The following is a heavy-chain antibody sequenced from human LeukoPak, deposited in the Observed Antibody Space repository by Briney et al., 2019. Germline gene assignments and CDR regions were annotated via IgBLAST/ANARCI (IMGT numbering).Heavy chain of an antibody. V-gene: IGHV3-23*01. D-gene: IGHD5-24*01. CDR2: ISGNGGST. CDR1: GFTFSSYG. J-gene: IGHJ4*02. CDR3: ANRDGYNFDFDY. Sequence: PGGSLRLSCAASGFTFSSYGTHWVRQAPGKGLEWVSAISGNGGSTYYADSVKGRFTISRDNSKNTLYLQMNSLRAEDTAVYYCANRDGYNFDFDYWGQGTLVTVSS.